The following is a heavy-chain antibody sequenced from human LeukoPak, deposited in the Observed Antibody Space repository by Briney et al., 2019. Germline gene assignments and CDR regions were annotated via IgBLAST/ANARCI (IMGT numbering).Heavy chain of an antibody. CDR2: IYSSGST. D-gene: IGHD6-6*01. J-gene: IGHJ5*02. Sequence: SETLSLTCTVSGGSISSGGYYWSWIRQHPGKGLEWIGNIYSSGSTYYNPILRSRLTISVDTSNNQFSLKMTSVTAADMAVYYCARGGVAARLMYGFQNWFDPWGQGTLVTVSS. V-gene: IGHV4-31*03. CDR3: ARGGVAARLMYGFQNWFDP. CDR1: GGSISSGGYY.